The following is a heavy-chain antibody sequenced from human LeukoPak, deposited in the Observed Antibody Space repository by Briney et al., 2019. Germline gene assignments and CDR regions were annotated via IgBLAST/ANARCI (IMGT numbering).Heavy chain of an antibody. J-gene: IGHJ4*02. CDR3: ARDAGFAWQQLVPSRFDY. D-gene: IGHD6-13*01. V-gene: IGHV3-48*03. CDR1: GFTFSSYE. Sequence: GGSLRLSCAASGFTFSSYEMNWVRQAPGKGLEWVSYISSSGSTIYYADSVKGRFTISRDNAKNSLYLQMNSLRAEDTALYYCARDAGFAWQQLVPSRFDYWGQGTLVTVSS. CDR2: ISSSGSTI.